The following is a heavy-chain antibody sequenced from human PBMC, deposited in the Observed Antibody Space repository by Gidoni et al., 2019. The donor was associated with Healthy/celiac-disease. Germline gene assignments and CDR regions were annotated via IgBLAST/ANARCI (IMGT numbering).Heavy chain of an antibody. V-gene: IGHV1-69*01. CDR2: IIPICGTA. J-gene: IGHJ4*02. Sequence: QVQLVQSGAAVKKPGSSVKVSCQASGGPFSSYAIRWVRQAPGQGLEWMGGIIPICGTANYAQKFQGRVTITADESTRTAYMERRSLRSEDRAVYYCARGGGEQEGSLYFDDWGQGTLVTVSS. CDR1: GGPFSSYA. CDR3: ARGGGEQEGSLYFDD. D-gene: IGHD3-16*01.